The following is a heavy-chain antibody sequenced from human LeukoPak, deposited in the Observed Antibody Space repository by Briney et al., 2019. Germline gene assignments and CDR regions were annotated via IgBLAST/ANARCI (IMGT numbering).Heavy chain of an antibody. CDR2: IRYDGSKK. CDR3: ARDFYYGLWKSYNVDLLY. D-gene: IGHD3-10*01. J-gene: IGHJ4*02. CDR1: GYTFSSLG. V-gene: IGHV3-30*02. Sequence: GGSQRLFCGPSGYTFSSLGMLWVRQAPGKGLEWVAFIRYDGSKKYYADSVKGRFTISRDNSKNTLYLQMNSLRAEDTAVYYCARDFYYGLWKSYNVDLLYGGEGTLVTVSS.